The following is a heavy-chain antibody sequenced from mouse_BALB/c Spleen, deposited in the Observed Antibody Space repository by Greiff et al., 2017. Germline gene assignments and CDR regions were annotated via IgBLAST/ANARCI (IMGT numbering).Heavy chain of an antibody. CDR2: ISSGGST. J-gene: IGHJ4*01. Sequence: EVMLVESGGGLVKPGGSLKLSCAASGFTFSSYAMSWVRQTPEKRLEWVASISSGGSTYYPDSVKGRFTISRDNAKNTLYLQMSSLKSEDTAMYYCARIYYGNYGGYYYAMDYWGQGTSVTVSS. D-gene: IGHD2-1*01. CDR3: ARIYYGNYGGYYYAMDY. CDR1: GFTFSSYA. V-gene: IGHV5-6-5*01.